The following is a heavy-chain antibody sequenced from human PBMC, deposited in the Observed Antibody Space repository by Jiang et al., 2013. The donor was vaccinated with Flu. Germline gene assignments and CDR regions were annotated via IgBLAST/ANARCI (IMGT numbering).Heavy chain of an antibody. J-gene: IGHJ4*02. Sequence: KVSGYTLTELSMHWVRQAPGKGLEWMGGFDPEDGETIYAQKFQGRVTMTEDTSTDTAYMELSSLRSEDTAVYDCARGERSNGWYSHLDYWGQGTLVTVSS. CDR2: FDPEDGET. CDR1: GYTLTELS. D-gene: IGHD6-19*01. CDR3: ARGERSNGWYSHLDY. V-gene: IGHV1-24*01.